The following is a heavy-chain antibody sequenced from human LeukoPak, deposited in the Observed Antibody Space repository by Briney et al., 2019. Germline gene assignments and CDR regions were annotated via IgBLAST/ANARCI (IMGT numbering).Heavy chain of an antibody. V-gene: IGHV3-23*01. D-gene: IGHD2-15*01. CDR1: GFTFSSYA. J-gene: IGHJ4*02. CDR2: ISGSGGST. CDR3: AKDSRWGTYCSGGSCDY. Sequence: GGSLRLSCAASGFTFSSYAMSWVRQAPGKGLEWVSAISGSGGSTYYADSVKGRFTISRDNSKNTLYLQMNNLRAEDTAVYYCAKDSRWGTYCSGGSCDYWGQGTLVTVSS.